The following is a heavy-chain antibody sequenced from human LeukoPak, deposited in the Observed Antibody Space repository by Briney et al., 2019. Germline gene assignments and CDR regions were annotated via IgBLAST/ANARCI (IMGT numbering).Heavy chain of an antibody. J-gene: IGHJ6*02. V-gene: IGHV7-4-1*02. Sequence: GASVKVSCKASGYTFTSNAMNWVRQAPGQGLEWMGWINTNTGNPTYAQGFTGRFVFSLDTSVSTAYLQISSLKAEDTAVYYCARVHCSSTSCYYYYGMDVWGQGTTVTVSS. CDR1: GYTFTSNA. D-gene: IGHD2-2*01. CDR3: ARVHCSSTSCYYYYGMDV. CDR2: INTNTGNP.